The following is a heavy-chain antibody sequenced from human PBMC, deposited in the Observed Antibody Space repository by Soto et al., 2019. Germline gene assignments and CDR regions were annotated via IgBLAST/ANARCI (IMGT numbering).Heavy chain of an antibody. CDR3: AREGRGKKAGYNGLVSLGY. V-gene: IGHV1-69*06. D-gene: IGHD2-2*02. CDR1: GSSFSNYV. CDR2: IIPIFNST. Sequence: QVQLVQSGAEVKTPGSSLKVSCKVSGSSFSNYVISWVRQAPGHGLEWLGRIIPIFNSTKYAQSFQGRVTITADKSTSTASLELSSLRSADTAVYYCAREGRGKKAGYNGLVSLGYWGQGTLVTVSS. J-gene: IGHJ4*02.